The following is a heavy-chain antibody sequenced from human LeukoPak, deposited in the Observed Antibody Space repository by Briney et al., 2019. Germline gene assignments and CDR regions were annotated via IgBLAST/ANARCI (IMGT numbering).Heavy chain of an antibody. Sequence: PSETLSLTCTVSGYSISSGYYWGWIRQPPGKGLEWIGSIYHSGSTCYNPSLKSRVTISVDTSKNQFSLKLSSVTAADTAVYYCARVRGTKDYDILTGYYLGRLGGLDYWGQGTLVTVSS. CDR3: ARVRGTKDYDILTGYYLGRLGGLDY. D-gene: IGHD3-9*01. CDR1: GYSISSGYY. J-gene: IGHJ4*02. CDR2: IYHSGST. V-gene: IGHV4-38-2*02.